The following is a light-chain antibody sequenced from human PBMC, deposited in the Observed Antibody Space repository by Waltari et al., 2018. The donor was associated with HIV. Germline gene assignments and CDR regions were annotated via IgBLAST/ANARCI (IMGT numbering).Light chain of an antibody. Sequence: NFILTQSHSVSESPGKTVTISCTRSSGGIGSTYIQWYQQRPGRSPDTVIYEDSQRPSGVPNRFSFSVDIASNSASLTIAGLKTEDEADYFCQSYDGTTVVFGGGTRLTVL. CDR2: EDS. CDR1: SGGIGSTY. CDR3: QSYDGTTVV. J-gene: IGLJ2*01. V-gene: IGLV6-57*01.